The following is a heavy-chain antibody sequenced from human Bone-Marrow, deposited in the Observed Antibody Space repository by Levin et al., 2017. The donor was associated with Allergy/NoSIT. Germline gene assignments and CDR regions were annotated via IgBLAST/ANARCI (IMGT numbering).Heavy chain of an antibody. CDR3: AKSPTLTGYYEWFDP. Sequence: GESLKISCAASGFSFRSYGMHWVRQAPGKGLEWVGLISYDGDFIFYGDSVKGRFNIARDNSNSTLFLQMDSLSADDTAIYYCAKSPTLTGYYEWFDPWGQGTLVTVSS. CDR2: ISYDGDFI. V-gene: IGHV3-33*03. D-gene: IGHD3-9*01. J-gene: IGHJ5*02. CDR1: GFSFRSYG.